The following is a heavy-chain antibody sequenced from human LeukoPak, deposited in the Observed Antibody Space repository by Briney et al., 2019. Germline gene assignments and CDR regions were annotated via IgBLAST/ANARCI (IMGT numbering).Heavy chain of an antibody. V-gene: IGHV1-69*05. CDR3: ARVVEVIAVAGTCSHWFDP. Sequence: SVKVSCKASGGTFSSYAISWVRQAPGQGLEWMGGIIPIFGTANYAQKFQGRVTITTDESTSTAYMELSSLRSEDTAVYYCARVVEVIAVAGTCSHWFDPWGQRTLVTVSS. J-gene: IGHJ5*02. D-gene: IGHD6-19*01. CDR1: GGTFSSYA. CDR2: IIPIFGTA.